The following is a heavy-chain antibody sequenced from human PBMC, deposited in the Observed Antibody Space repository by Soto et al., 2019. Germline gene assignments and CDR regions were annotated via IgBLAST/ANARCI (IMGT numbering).Heavy chain of an antibody. CDR1: GFTVSSNY. V-gene: IGHV3-53*01. J-gene: IGHJ6*02. CDR2: IYSGGST. D-gene: IGHD3-3*01. CDR3: ARARDFWSGYYQVDYYGMDV. Sequence: PVGSLRLSCAASGFTVSSNYMSWVRQAPGKGLEWVSVIYSGGSTYYADSVKGRFTISRDNSKNTLYLQMNSLRAEDTAVYYCARARDFWSGYYQVDYYGMDVWGQGTTVTVSS.